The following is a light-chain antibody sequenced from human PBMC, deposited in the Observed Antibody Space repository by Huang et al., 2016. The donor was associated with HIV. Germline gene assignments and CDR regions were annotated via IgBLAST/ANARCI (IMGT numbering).Light chain of an antibody. CDR2: GAS. CDR3: QQYNNWPPVT. CDR1: QSVSSN. V-gene: IGKV3-15*01. J-gene: IGKJ2*01. Sequence: EIVMTQSPATLSVSPGERATLSCRASQSVSSNLAWYQQKPGPAPRLLIYGASTRATGVPARFSGSGSGTEFTLTISSLQSEDFAVYYCQQYNNWPPVTFGQGTKVEIK.